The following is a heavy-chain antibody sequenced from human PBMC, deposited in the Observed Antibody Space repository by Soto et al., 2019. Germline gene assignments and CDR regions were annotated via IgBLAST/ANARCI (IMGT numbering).Heavy chain of an antibody. CDR3: ARKGPTQYVHY. V-gene: IGHV1-69*02. CDR2: IIPILGIA. CDR1: GDTFSSYT. J-gene: IGHJ4*02. Sequence: GASVKVSCKASGDTFSSYTISWVRQAPGQGLEWMGRIIPILGIANYAQKFQGRVTITADKSTSTAYMELSSLRSEDTAVYYCARKGPTQYVHYWGQGTLLTVSA.